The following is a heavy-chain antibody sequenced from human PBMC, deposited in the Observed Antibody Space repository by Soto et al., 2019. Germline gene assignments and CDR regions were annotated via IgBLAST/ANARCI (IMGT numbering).Heavy chain of an antibody. V-gene: IGHV3-33*01. Sequence: QVQLVESGGGVAQPGRSLRLSCTVSGFTFSGHAMHWVRQAPGKGLEWVTQIWYDGSNKYYAESVKGRFTISRDNSKNTLYLQMPRLGVEDPGVYYCARDGQGLAPYASDVWGQGPSVTVSS. CDR1: GFTFSGHA. D-gene: IGHD6-19*01. CDR3: ARDGQGLAPYASDV. J-gene: IGHJ6*02. CDR2: IWYDGSNK.